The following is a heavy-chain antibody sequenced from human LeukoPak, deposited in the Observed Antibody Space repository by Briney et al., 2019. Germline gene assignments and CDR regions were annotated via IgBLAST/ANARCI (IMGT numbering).Heavy chain of an antibody. D-gene: IGHD3-10*01. V-gene: IGHV1-69-2*01. J-gene: IGHJ4*02. CDR1: GYTFTDYY. Sequence: ASVKISCKVSGYTFTDYYMHWVQQAPGKGPEWMGPVDPEDGETIYAEKFQGRVTITADTSTDTAYMELSSLRSEDTAVYYCATGFGYYFDYWGQGTLVTVSS. CDR3: ATGFGYYFDY. CDR2: VDPEDGET.